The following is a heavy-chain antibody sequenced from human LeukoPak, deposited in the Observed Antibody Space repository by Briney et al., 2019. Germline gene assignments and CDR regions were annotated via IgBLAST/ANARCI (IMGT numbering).Heavy chain of an antibody. J-gene: IGHJ5*02. CDR2: INPNSGGT. V-gene: IGHV1-2*02. Sequence: LWASVKVSCKASGYTFTGYYMHWVRQAPGQGLEWMGWINPNSGGTNYAQKFQGRVTMTGDTSISTAYMELSRLRSDDTAVYYCARVVFGRLITFGGVIPETTGWFDPWGQGTLVTVSS. D-gene: IGHD3-16*02. CDR3: ARVVFGRLITFGGVIPETTGWFDP. CDR1: GYTFTGYY.